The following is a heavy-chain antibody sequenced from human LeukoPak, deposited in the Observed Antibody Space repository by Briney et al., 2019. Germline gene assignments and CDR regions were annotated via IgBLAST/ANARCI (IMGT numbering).Heavy chain of an antibody. CDR2: ITSSSDYI. J-gene: IGHJ5*02. D-gene: IGHD5-18*01. CDR3: AREFKSGYGMWA. Sequence: GGSLRLSCTASGFTFSSYSMIWVRQAPGKGLEWVSSITSSSDYIYYADSVKGRFTISRDNAENSLHLQMSSLRAEDTAVYYCAREFKSGYGMWAWGQGTLVTVSS. V-gene: IGHV3-21*01. CDR1: GFTFSSYS.